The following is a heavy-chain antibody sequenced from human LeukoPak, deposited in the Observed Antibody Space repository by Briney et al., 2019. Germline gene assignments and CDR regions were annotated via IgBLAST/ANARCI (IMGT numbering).Heavy chain of an antibody. CDR2: IYSDDRT. V-gene: IGHV3-53*04. Sequence: PGGSLRLSCAVSGFTASSNYMSWVRQAPGKGLEWVSVIYSDDRTYYADSVKGRFTISRHTSKKTLYLQMNSLRAEDTAVYYCAGEVMAKRRAFDIWGQGTVVTVSS. J-gene: IGHJ3*02. CDR1: GFTASSNY. CDR3: AGEVMAKRRAFDI. D-gene: IGHD2-8*01.